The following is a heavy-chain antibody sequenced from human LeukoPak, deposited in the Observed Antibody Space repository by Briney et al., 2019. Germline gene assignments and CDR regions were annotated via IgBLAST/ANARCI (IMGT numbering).Heavy chain of an antibody. CDR3: ARHGKAYCGGDCYYGDY. CDR1: GYTFTSYG. J-gene: IGHJ4*02. D-gene: IGHD2-21*02. Sequence: ASVKVSCKASGYTFTSYGISWVRQAPGQGLEWMGWISAYNGNTNYAQKFQGRATMTTDTSTSTAYMELRSLKSDDTAVYYCARHGKAYCGGDCYYGDYWGQGTLVTVSS. V-gene: IGHV1-18*01. CDR2: ISAYNGNT.